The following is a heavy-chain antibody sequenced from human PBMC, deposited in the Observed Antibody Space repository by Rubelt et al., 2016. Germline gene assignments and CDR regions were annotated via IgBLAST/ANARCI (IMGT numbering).Heavy chain of an antibody. CDR1: GGSISGYY. J-gene: IGHJ4*02. D-gene: IGHD2-2*01. CDR3: AGGSRHCSSTSCYLGF. V-gene: IGHV4-59*01. CDR2: IYYSGST. Sequence: QVQLQESGPGLVKPSETLSLTCTVSGGSISGYYWSWVRQPPGKGLEWIGHIYYSGSTNYNPSLKSRVTISVDTSKNQFSLKPSPVTVADTAVYYCAGGSRHCSSTSCYLGFWGQGTLVTVSS.